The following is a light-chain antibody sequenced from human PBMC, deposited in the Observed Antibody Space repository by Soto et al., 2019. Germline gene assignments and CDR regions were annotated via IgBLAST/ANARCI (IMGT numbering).Light chain of an antibody. J-gene: IGLJ1*01. CDR1: SSNIGSNY. V-gene: IGLV1-47*01. Sequence: QSVLTQPPSASGTPGQRVTISCSGSSSNIGSNYVYWYQQLPGTAPKLLIYRNNQRPSAVPDRFSGSKSVTSASLAISGLRSEDEDDYYCSSWDDSLSGRYVFGTGTKLTVL. CDR2: RNN. CDR3: SSWDDSLSGRYV.